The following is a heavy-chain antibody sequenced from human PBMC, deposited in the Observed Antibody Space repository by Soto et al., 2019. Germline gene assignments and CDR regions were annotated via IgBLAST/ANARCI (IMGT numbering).Heavy chain of an antibody. CDR1: GFTVSSNY. CDR3: ARDLFSPAAGLYGMDV. CDR2: IYSGGST. J-gene: IGHJ6*02. D-gene: IGHD6-13*01. V-gene: IGHV3-53*01. Sequence: AGGSLRLSCAASGFTVSSNYMSWVRQAPGKGLEWVSVIYSGGSTYYADSVKGRFTISRDNSKNTLYLQMNSLRAEDTAVYYCARDLFSPAAGLYGMDVWGQGTTVTVSS.